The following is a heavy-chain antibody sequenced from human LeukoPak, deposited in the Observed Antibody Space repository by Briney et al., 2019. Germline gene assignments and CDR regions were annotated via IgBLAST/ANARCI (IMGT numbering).Heavy chain of an antibody. J-gene: IGHJ4*02. CDR3: ARGSLRLPDY. CDR1: GFTFSSYW. D-gene: IGHD6-19*01. V-gene: IGHV3-74*01. Sequence: QPGGSLRLSCAASGFTFSSYWMHWVRQAPGKGLVWVSNINSDGSTTTYADSVKGRFTISRDNAKNTLYLQMNSLRADDTAVYYCARGSLRLPDYWGQGTLVTVSS. CDR2: INSDGSTT.